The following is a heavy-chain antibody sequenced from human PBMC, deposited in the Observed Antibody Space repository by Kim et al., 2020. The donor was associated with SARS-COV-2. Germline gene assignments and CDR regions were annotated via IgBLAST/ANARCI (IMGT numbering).Heavy chain of an antibody. Sequence: SETLSLTCTVSGGSISSSSYYWGWIRQPPGKGLEWIGSIYYSGSTYYNPSLKSRVTISVDTSKNQFSLKLSSVTAADTAVYYCARRMNHPDDDYGVYFDYWGQGTLVTVSS. CDR2: IYYSGST. CDR1: GGSISSSSYY. V-gene: IGHV4-39*01. D-gene: IGHD4-17*01. CDR3: ARRMNHPDDDYGVYFDY. J-gene: IGHJ4*02.